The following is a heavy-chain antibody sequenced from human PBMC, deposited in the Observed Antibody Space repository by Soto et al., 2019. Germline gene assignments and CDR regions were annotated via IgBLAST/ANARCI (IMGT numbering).Heavy chain of an antibody. V-gene: IGHV4-59*01. CDR2: IYYSGST. CDR1: GGSISSYY. CDR3: ARLLYYYDSSGSRRRYAFDI. J-gene: IGHJ3*02. D-gene: IGHD3-22*01. Sequence: SETLSLTCTVSGGSISSYYWSWIRRPPGKGLEWIGYIYYSGSTNYNPSLKSRVTISVDTSKNQLSLKLSSVTAADTAVYYCARLLYYYDSSGSRRRYAFDIWGQGTMVTVSS.